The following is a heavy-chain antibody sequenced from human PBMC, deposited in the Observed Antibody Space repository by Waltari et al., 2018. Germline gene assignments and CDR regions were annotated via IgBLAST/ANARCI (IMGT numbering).Heavy chain of an antibody. D-gene: IGHD6-6*01. J-gene: IGHJ4*02. CDR2: IYTSGST. V-gene: IGHV4-61*02. CDR3: ARPSIAGYFDY. CDR1: GGSISSGSYY. Sequence: QVQLQESGPGLVKPSQTLSLTCTVSGGSISSGSYYWSWIRQPAGKGLEWIGRIYTSGSTNYNPSLKSRVTISVDTSKNQFSLKLSSVTAADTAVYYCARPSIAGYFDYWGQGTLVTVSS.